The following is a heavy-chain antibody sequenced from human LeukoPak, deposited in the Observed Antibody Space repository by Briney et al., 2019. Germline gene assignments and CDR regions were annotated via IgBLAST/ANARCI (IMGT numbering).Heavy chain of an antibody. CDR1: GYTFTSYG. Sequence: ASVKVSCKASGYTFTSYGISWVRQAPGQGLEWMGWISAYNGNTNYAQKLQGRVTMTTDTSTSTAYMELRSLRSDDTAVYYCARDQPGNTRSLIQLWSKYSDYWGQGTLVTVSS. CDR3: ARDQPGNTRSLIQLWSKYSDY. D-gene: IGHD5-18*01. V-gene: IGHV1-18*01. CDR2: ISAYNGNT. J-gene: IGHJ4*02.